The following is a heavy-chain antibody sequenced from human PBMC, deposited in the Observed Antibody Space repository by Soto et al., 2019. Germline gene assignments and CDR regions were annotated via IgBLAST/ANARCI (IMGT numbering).Heavy chain of an antibody. Sequence: PGESLKISCKGSGYSFTKYWISWVRQMPGKGLEWMGRIDPSDSYINYSPSFQGHVTISADKSINTAYLQWSSLRASDTAIYYCARHYIWRGGDCYYYGMVVWGQGTTDTVSS. J-gene: IGHJ6*02. D-gene: IGHD3-16*01. V-gene: IGHV5-10-1*01. CDR3: ARHYIWRGGDCYYYGMVV. CDR2: IDPSDSYI. CDR1: GYSFTKYW.